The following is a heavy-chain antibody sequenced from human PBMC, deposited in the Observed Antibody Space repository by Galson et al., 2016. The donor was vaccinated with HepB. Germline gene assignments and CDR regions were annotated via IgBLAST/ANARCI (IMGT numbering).Heavy chain of an antibody. V-gene: IGHV3-48*02. CDR2: ISSSSSII. Sequence: SLRLSCAASGFTFSSYSMNWVRQAPGKGLEWVSYISSSSSIIYYADSVTGRFTISRDNAKNSLYLQMNRLRDEDTAVYYCARDRKPYSDGSSYLAYNYYGMDVWGQGTTVTVSS. J-gene: IGHJ6*02. CDR1: GFTFSSYS. CDR3: ARDRKPYSDGSSYLAYNYYGMDV. D-gene: IGHD3-22*01.